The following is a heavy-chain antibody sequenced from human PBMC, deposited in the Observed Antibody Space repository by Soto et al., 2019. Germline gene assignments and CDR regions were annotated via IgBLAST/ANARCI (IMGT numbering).Heavy chain of an antibody. CDR2: IMPVFTTA. D-gene: IGHD2-2*01. CDR1: GGTFRTSA. J-gene: IGHJ6*01. CDR3: ARDKDRQQVGVNYYDIMDV. V-gene: IGHV1-69*12. Sequence: QVQLVQSGAEVKKPGSSVKVSCKTSGGTFRTSAISWVRQAPGQGLEWMGGIMPVFTTADYAQKLQGRVTITADESTSTAYMELSSLRSEDTAVYYCARDKDRQQVGVNYYDIMDVWGQGTTVTVSS.